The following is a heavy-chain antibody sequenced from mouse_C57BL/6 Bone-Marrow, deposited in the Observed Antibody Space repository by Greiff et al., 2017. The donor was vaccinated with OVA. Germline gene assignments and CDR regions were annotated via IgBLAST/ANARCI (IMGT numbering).Heavy chain of an antibody. Sequence: QVQLQQPGAELVMPGASVKLSCKASGYTFTSYWMHWVKQRPGQGLEWIGEIDPSDSYTNYNQKFKGKSTLTVDKSSSTAYMQLSSLTSEDSAVYYCARRWFLYFDYWGQGTTLTVSS. D-gene: IGHD2-3*01. CDR1: GYTFTSYW. CDR2: IDPSDSYT. V-gene: IGHV1-69*01. CDR3: ARRWFLYFDY. J-gene: IGHJ2*01.